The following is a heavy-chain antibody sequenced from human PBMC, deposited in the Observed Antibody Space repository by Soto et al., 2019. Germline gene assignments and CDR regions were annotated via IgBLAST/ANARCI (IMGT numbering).Heavy chain of an antibody. CDR1: GGSVSNSNYY. V-gene: IGHV4-39*01. J-gene: IGHJ4*02. CDR2: VYYRGRS. Sequence: PSETPSLTCTVSGGSVSNSNYYWGWIRQSPGKGLEWIGSVYYRGRSYSKSSVKSRVTISVDTSKNQFSLNLNSVTASDTAVYYCVSQRTSVLTQAYFDYWGPGALVTVSS. CDR3: VSQRTSVLTQAYFDY. D-gene: IGHD2-8*01.